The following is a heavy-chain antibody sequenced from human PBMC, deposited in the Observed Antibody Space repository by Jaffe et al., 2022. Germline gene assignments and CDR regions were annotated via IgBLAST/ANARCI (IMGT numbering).Heavy chain of an antibody. CDR1: GFTFSSYE. J-gene: IGHJ6*03. CDR3: ARDEVVAASGGPYMDV. Sequence: EVQLVESGGGLVQPGGSLRLSCAASGFTFSSYEMNWVRQAPGKGLEWVSYISSSGSTIYYADSVKGRFTISRDNAKNSLYLQMNSLRAEDTAVYYCARDEVVAASGGPYMDVWGKGTTVTVSS. CDR2: ISSSGSTI. V-gene: IGHV3-48*03. D-gene: IGHD2-15*01.